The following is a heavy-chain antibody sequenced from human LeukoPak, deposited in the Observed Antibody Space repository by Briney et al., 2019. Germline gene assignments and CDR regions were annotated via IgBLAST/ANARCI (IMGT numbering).Heavy chain of an antibody. Sequence: GGSLRLSCAPSGFTFSNAWMTWVRQAPGKGLGWVGRIKSKADGGTTDYAAPVKGRFTISRGDSKSTVYLQMNSLRTEDTAVYYCTAVRWSGSFDYWGQGTLVTVSS. CDR1: GFTFSNAW. CDR3: TAVRWSGSFDY. CDR2: IKSKADGGTT. J-gene: IGHJ4*02. D-gene: IGHD1-26*01. V-gene: IGHV3-15*01.